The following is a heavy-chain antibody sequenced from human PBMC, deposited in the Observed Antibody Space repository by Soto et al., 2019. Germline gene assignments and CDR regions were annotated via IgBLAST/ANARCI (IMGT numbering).Heavy chain of an antibody. Sequence: QVQLQESGPGLVKPLQTLSLTCTVSGGSISSGGYHWSWIRQHPGKGLEWIGYIYYSGSTYYNPSLERRVTISVDPSKNQFSLKLSSVTAADTAVYYCALLSYYGSGYWFDPWGQGTLVTVSS. CDR3: ALLSYYGSGYWFDP. D-gene: IGHD3-10*01. J-gene: IGHJ5*02. V-gene: IGHV4-31*03. CDR2: IYYSGST. CDR1: GGSISSGGYH.